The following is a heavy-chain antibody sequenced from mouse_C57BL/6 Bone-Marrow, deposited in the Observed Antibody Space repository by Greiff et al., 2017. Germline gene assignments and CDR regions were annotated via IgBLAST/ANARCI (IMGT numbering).Heavy chain of an antibody. Sequence: QVQLQQPGAELVRPGTSVKLSCKASGYTFTSYWMHWVKQRPGQGLEWIGVIDPSDSYTNSNQKFKGKATLTVDTSYSTAYMQLSSLTSEDSAVYDCARSATTVVPYYFDYWGQGTTLTVSS. CDR1: GYTFTSYW. CDR2: IDPSDSYT. CDR3: ARSATTVVPYYFDY. J-gene: IGHJ2*01. D-gene: IGHD1-1*01. V-gene: IGHV1-59*01.